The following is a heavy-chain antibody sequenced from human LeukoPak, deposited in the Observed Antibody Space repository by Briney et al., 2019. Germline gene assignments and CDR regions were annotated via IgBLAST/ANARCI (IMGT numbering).Heavy chain of an antibody. D-gene: IGHD7-27*01. CDR3: AKVEELGTDAYFDY. CDR1: GFTFSSYG. Sequence: PGGSLRLSCAASGFTFSSYGMHWVRQAPGKGLEWVAFIRYDGSNKYYADSVKGRFTISRDNSKNTLYLQMNSLRAEDTAVYYCAKVEELGTDAYFDYWGQGTLVTVSS. V-gene: IGHV3-30*02. J-gene: IGHJ4*02. CDR2: IRYDGSNK.